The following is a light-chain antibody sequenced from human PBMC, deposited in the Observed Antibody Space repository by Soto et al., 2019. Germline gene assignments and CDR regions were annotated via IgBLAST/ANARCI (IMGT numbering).Light chain of an antibody. CDR2: AAS. Sequence: DIQLTQSPSFLSASVGDRVTIACRASQGISSYLVWYQQKPGKAPKVLIYAASTLQSGVPSRFSGSGSGTEFTLTISSLQPEDDATYYCQQHNSFPRSFGQGTKLEIK. J-gene: IGKJ2*01. V-gene: IGKV1-9*01. CDR1: QGISSY. CDR3: QQHNSFPRS.